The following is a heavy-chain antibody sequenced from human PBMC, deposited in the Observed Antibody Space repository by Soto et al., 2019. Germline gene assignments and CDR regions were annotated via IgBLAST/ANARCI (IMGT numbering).Heavy chain of an antibody. CDR2: IIPIFGTA. Sequence: QVQLVQSGAEVKKPGSSVKVSCTASGGTFSSYAISWVRQAPGQGLEWMGGIIPIFGTANYAQKFQGRVTITADESTSTAYMELSSLRSEDTAVYYCARSPYITMIVEGRTLNWFDPWGQGTLVTVSS. CDR3: ARSPYITMIVEGRTLNWFDP. V-gene: IGHV1-69*01. CDR1: GGTFSSYA. J-gene: IGHJ5*02. D-gene: IGHD3-22*01.